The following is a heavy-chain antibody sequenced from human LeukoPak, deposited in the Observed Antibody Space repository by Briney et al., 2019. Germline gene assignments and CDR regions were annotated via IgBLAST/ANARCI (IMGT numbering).Heavy chain of an antibody. CDR3: TRGTITGENWFDP. J-gene: IGHJ5*02. D-gene: IGHD7-27*01. Sequence: GGSLRLSCAASGFTFSTYDMHWVRQATGQGLEWVSSIGIAGDTYYPDSVKGRFTISRENAKTSLYLQMNSLGAGDTAVYYCTRGTITGENWFDPWGQGTLVTVSS. V-gene: IGHV3-13*04. CDR2: IGIAGDT. CDR1: GFTFSTYD.